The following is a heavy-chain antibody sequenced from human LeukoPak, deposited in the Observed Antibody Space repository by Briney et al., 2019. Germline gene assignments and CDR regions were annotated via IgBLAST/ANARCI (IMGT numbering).Heavy chain of an antibody. CDR3: AKDIATALSMGDAFDI. Sequence: GGPLRLSCAASGFTFSTYGMHWVRQAPGKGLEGVAFIQFDGRDEFYAHSVKGRFTISRDNSKNTLYLPMNSLRAEDTAVYYCAKDIATALSMGDAFDIWGQGTMVTVSS. V-gene: IGHV3-30*02. J-gene: IGHJ3*02. CDR2: IQFDGRDE. D-gene: IGHD6-13*01. CDR1: GFTFSTYG.